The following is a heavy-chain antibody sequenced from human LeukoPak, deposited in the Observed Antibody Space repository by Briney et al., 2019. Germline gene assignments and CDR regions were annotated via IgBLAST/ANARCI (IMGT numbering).Heavy chain of an antibody. V-gene: IGHV3-30*02. CDR3: AKDRSTSSYYYYMDV. J-gene: IGHJ6*03. CDR2: IRYDGGNK. Sequence: GGSLRLSCAASGFTFSTYGMHWVRQAPGKGLEWVAFIRYDGGNKYYADSVKGRFTISRDNSENTLYLQMNSLRAEDTAVYYCAKDRSTSSYYYYMDVWGKGTTVTVSS. D-gene: IGHD2-2*01. CDR1: GFTFSTYG.